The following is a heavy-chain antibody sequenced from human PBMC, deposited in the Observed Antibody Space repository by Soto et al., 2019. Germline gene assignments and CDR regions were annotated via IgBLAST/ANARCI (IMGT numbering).Heavy chain of an antibody. J-gene: IGHJ3*01. CDR2: ISPNGDST. CDR3: AKVRLTDYLRYAPHL. V-gene: IGHV3-23*01. D-gene: IGHD2-8*01. Sequence: GSLRLSCPASGFTFNNDAINCVRQVPGRGLEWVSIISPNGDSTYYADSVKGRFTISRDNSQNTVFLQMNSLRAEDTAIYFCAKVRLTDYLRYAPHLWGQGTLVTVSS. CDR1: GFTFNNDA.